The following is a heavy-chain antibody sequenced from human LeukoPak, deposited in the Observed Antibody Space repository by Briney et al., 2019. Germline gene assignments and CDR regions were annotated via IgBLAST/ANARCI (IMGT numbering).Heavy chain of an antibody. J-gene: IGHJ5*02. CDR1: GGSISSYY. Sequence: SETLSLTCTVSGGSISSYYWSWIRQPPGKGLEWIGYIYYSGSTNYNPSLTSRVTISVDTSKNQFSLKLSSVTAADTAVYYCARDGLSIGPWGQGTLVTVSS. CDR2: IYYSGST. CDR3: ARDGLSIGP. V-gene: IGHV4-59*01. D-gene: IGHD3-16*02.